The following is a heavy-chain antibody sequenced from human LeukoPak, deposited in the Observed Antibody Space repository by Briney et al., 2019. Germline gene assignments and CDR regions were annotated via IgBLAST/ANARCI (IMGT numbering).Heavy chain of an antibody. CDR1: GFTFSSYS. CDR2: ISSSSSTL. Sequence: GGSLRLSCAASGFTFSSYSMNWVRQAPGKGLEWVSYISSSSSTLYYADSVKGRFTISRDNAKNSLYLQMNSLRAEDTAVYYCARDRRPGSGSYWFDPWGQGTLVTVSS. CDR3: ARDRRPGSGSYWFDP. D-gene: IGHD1-26*01. V-gene: IGHV3-48*04. J-gene: IGHJ5*02.